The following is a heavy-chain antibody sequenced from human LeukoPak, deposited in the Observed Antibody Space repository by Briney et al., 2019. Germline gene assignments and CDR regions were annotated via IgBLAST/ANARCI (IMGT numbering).Heavy chain of an antibody. D-gene: IGHD3-3*01. CDR2: INPSAGNT. CDR3: ARGDHVRIYAESAFDI. Sequence: ASVKVSCKVPGYTLTELSMHWVRQAPGQGLEWMGIINPSAGNTNYARKFQGRVTMTRDTSTSTVYMELSRLSSEDTAMYYCARGDHVRIYAESAFDIWGQGTMVTVSS. V-gene: IGHV1-46*01. CDR1: GYTLTELS. J-gene: IGHJ3*02.